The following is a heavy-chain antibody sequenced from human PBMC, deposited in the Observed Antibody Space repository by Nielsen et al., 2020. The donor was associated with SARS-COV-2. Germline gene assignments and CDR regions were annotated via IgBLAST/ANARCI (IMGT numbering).Heavy chain of an antibody. CDR2: IYYSGST. J-gene: IGHJ4*02. CDR3: ARGEYSGWPYTFDY. CDR1: GGSISSGGYY. Sequence: SETLSLTCTVSGGSISSGGYYWSWIRQHPGKGLEWIGYIYYSGSTNYNPSLKSRVTISVDTSKNQFSLKLSSVTAADTAVYYCARGEYSGWPYTFDYWGQGTLVTVSS. V-gene: IGHV4-61*08. D-gene: IGHD6-19*01.